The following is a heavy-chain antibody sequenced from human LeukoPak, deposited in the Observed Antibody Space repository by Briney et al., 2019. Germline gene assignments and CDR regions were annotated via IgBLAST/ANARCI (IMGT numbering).Heavy chain of an antibody. V-gene: IGHV3-23*01. CDR3: ARGVQPWYFDY. J-gene: IGHJ4*01. CDR1: GFTFRDYA. Sequence: GGSLRLSCAASGFTFRDYAINWVRQAPGKGLEWVSSISAAGGATYYADSVKGRFAISRVNSKNVVYLQMNSLRPDDTAVYYCARGVQPWYFDYWGHGTLVTVSS. CDR2: ISAAGGAT. D-gene: IGHD1-14*01.